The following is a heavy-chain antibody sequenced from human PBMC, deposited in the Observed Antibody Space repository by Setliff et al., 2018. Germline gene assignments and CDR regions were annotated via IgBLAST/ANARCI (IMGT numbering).Heavy chain of an antibody. CDR1: GVSLSGHY. Sequence: ASETLSLTCNVSGVSLSGHYWTWIRQPPGKGLEWVGYISHRGSTNYSPSLKSRATLSVDTSKNQFSLKLTSVTAADTAVYFCARGGRDSYGRGHAFDMWGQGTMGTVS. CDR2: ISHRGST. CDR3: ARGGRDSYGRGHAFDM. V-gene: IGHV4-59*11. D-gene: IGHD5-18*01. J-gene: IGHJ3*02.